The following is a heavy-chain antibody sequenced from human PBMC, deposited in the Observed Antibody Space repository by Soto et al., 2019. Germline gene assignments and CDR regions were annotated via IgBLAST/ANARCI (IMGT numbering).Heavy chain of an antibody. V-gene: IGHV4-39*01. CDR3: ARSNKGVVAVAGTFNWFDP. CDR1: GGSISSSSYY. Sequence: SETLSLTCTVSGGSISSSSYYWGWIRQPPGKGLEWIGSIYYSGSTYYNPSLKSRVTISVDTSKNQFSLKLSSMTAADTAVYYCARSNKGVVAVAGTFNWFDPWGQGTLVTVSS. J-gene: IGHJ5*02. D-gene: IGHD6-19*01. CDR2: IYYSGST.